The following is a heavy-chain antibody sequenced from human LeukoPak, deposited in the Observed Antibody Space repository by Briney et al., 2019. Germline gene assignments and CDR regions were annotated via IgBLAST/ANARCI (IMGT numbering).Heavy chain of an antibody. CDR1: GGTFSSYA. Sequence: SVKVSCKASGGTFSSYAISWVRQAPGQGLEWMGGIIPIFGTANYAQKFQGRVTITADESTSTAYMELSSLRSEDTAVYYCASSRVAATPGPQGYWGQGTLVTVSS. V-gene: IGHV1-69*01. D-gene: IGHD2-15*01. CDR2: IIPIFGTA. CDR3: ASSRVAATPGPQGY. J-gene: IGHJ4*02.